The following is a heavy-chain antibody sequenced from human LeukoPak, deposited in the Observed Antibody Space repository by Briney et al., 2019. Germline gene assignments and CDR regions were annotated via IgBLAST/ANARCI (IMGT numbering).Heavy chain of an antibody. J-gene: IGHJ3*02. Sequence: SETLSLTCTVSGGSISSYYWSWIRQPAGKGLEWIGRIYSSGSTYYNPSLKSRVTMSVDTSKNQVSLKLSSVTAADTAVYYCARDLTGTTSNAFDIWGQGTMVTVSS. CDR2: IYSSGST. CDR1: GGSISSYY. CDR3: ARDLTGTTSNAFDI. V-gene: IGHV4-4*07. D-gene: IGHD1-20*01.